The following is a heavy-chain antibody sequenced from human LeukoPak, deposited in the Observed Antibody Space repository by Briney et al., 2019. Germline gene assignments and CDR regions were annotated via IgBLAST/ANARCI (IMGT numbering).Heavy chain of an antibody. D-gene: IGHD6-25*01. V-gene: IGHV3-33*01. J-gene: IGHJ6*04. CDR2: IWYDGSNK. Sequence: PGRSLRLSCAASGFTFSSCGMRWVRQAPGKGLEWVAVIWYDGSNKYYADSVKGRFTISRDNSKNTLYLQMNSLRAEDTAVYSCARDPYSSGRGYYGMDVWGKGTTVTVSS. CDR1: GFTFSSCG. CDR3: ARDPYSSGRGYYGMDV.